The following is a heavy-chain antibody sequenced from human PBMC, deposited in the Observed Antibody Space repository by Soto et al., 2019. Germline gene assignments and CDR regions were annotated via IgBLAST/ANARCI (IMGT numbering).Heavy chain of an antibody. CDR3: ARPAFWGSGSYLWDGMDV. D-gene: IGHD3-10*01. Sequence: GGSLRLSCAASGFTFSSYEMNWVRQAPGKGLEWVSYISSSGSTIYYADSVKGRFTISRDNAKNSLYLQMNSLRAEDTAVYYCARPAFWGSGSYLWDGMDVWGQGTTVTVS. J-gene: IGHJ6*02. CDR2: ISSSGSTI. CDR1: GFTFSSYE. V-gene: IGHV3-48*03.